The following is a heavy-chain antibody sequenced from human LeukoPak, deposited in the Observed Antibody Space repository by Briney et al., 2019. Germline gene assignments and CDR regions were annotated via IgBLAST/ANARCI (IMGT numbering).Heavy chain of an antibody. CDR3: AKTRGGELPPFDY. V-gene: IGHV3-23*01. J-gene: IGHJ4*02. CDR1: GFTFSSYA. CDR2: ISGSGGST. D-gene: IGHD1-26*01. Sequence: ASLRLSCAASGFTFSSYAMSWVRQAPGKGLEWASAISGSGGSTYYADSVKGRFTISRDNSKNTLYLQMNSLGAEDTAVYYCAKTRGGELPPFDYWGQGTLVTVSS.